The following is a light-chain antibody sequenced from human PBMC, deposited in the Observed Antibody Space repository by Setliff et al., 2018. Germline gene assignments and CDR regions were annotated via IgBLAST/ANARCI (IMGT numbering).Light chain of an antibody. J-gene: IGLJ1*01. CDR2: SNN. V-gene: IGLV1-44*01. Sequence: SVLTQPPSASGTPGQRVTISCSGSSSNIGTNTVNWYQQLPGTAPKLLIYSNNQRPSGVPDRFSGSESGTSASLAISGLQSEDGADYYCTSYTSSRTYVFGTGTKVTVL. CDR1: SSNIGTNT. CDR3: TSYTSSRTYV.